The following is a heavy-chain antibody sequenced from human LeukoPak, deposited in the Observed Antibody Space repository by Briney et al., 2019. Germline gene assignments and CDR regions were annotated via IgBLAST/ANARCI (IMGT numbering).Heavy chain of an antibody. CDR2: IIPIFGIA. V-gene: IGHV1-69*04. Sequence: ASVKVSCKASGGTSSSYAISWVRQAPGQGLEWMGRIIPIFGIANYAQKFQGRVTITADKSTSTAYMELSSLRSEDTAVYYCARDTVTTYYNWFDPWGQGTLVTVSS. D-gene: IGHD4-17*01. J-gene: IGHJ5*02. CDR3: ARDTVTTYYNWFDP. CDR1: GGTSSSYA.